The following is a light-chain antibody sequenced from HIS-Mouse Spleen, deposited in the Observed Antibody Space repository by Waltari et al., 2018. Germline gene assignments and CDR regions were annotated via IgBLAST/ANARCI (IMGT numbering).Light chain of an antibody. J-gene: IGKJ2*01. Sequence: DIVMTQSPDSLAVSLGERATINCKSSQSVLYSSNNKNYLAWYQQKPGHPPKLLIYWASTRESGVPDRFSGSGSGTDFTLTISSLQAEDVAVYYCQQYYSTPRTFGQGTKLEIK. CDR2: WAS. CDR3: QQYYSTPRT. V-gene: IGKV4-1*01. CDR1: QSVLYSSNNKNY.